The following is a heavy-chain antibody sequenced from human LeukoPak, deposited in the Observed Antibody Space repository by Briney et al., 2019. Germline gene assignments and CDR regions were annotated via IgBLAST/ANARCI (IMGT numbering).Heavy chain of an antibody. CDR2: IYYSGNT. V-gene: IGHV4-59*08. D-gene: IGHD5-24*01. CDR1: GGSITSYY. CDR3: VAEEMETTGQGYFDL. Sequence: PSETLSLTCSVSGGSITSYYWAWIRQPPGKGLEWIGYIYYSGNTKHSPSLKSRVAISIDTSKKLLSLNLRSVTAADTAIYYCVAEEMETTGQGYFDLWGRGTLVTVSS. J-gene: IGHJ2*01.